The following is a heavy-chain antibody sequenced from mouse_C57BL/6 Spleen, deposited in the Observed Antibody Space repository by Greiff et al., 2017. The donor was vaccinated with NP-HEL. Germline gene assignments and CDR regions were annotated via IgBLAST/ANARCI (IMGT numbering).Heavy chain of an antibody. D-gene: IGHD4-1*01. CDR3: ARGRTGTLD. J-gene: IGHJ2*01. CDR2: IYPGSGST. V-gene: IGHV1-55*01. Sequence: QVQLQQPGAELVKPGASVKMSCKASGYTFTSYWITWVKQRPGQGLEWIGDIYPGSGSTNYNEKFKSKATLNVDTSSSTAYMQLSSLASEDSAVYYCARGRTGTLDWGQGTTLTVSS. CDR1: GYTFTSYW.